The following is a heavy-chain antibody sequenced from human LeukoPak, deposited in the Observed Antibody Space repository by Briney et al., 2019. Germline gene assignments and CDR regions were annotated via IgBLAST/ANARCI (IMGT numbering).Heavy chain of an antibody. CDR2: INHSGSA. V-gene: IGHV4-34*01. CDR1: GESFSGYY. CDR3: ARRSNTLEY. D-gene: IGHD2/OR15-2a*01. J-gene: IGHJ4*02. Sequence: PSETLSLTCAVYGESFSGYYWSWIRQPPGKGLEWIGEINHSGSANYNPSLKSRVTILVDTSKNQFSLKLSSVTAADTAVYYCARRSNTLEYWGQGTLVTVSS.